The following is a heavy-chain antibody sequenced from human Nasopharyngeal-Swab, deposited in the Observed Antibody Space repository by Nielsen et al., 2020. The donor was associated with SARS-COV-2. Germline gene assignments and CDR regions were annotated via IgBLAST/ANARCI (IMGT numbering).Heavy chain of an antibody. CDR3: GRIGGYGGAIEY. CDR2: LYYSGST. Sequence: SETLSLTCTVSGGSISSSTYYWGWIRQPPGKGLEWIGTLYYSGSTYQNPSLKSRVTISVDTSKNQFSLDLSSVTAADTAVYYCGRIGGYGGAIEYWGQGSLVTVSS. D-gene: IGHD5-12*01. J-gene: IGHJ4*02. V-gene: IGHV4-39*01. CDR1: GGSISSSTYY.